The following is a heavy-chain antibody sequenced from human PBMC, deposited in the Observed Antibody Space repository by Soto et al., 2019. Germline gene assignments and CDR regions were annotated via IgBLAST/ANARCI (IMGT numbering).Heavy chain of an antibody. J-gene: IGHJ3*02. Sequence: GGSVRLSCAASGFTFSSYGMHWVRQAPGKGLEWVAVIWYDGSNKYYADSVKGRFTISRDNSKNTLYLQMNSLRAEDTAVYYCARDPVRFGRGNDAFDSRGQGTRVT. D-gene: IGHD3-10*01. CDR3: ARDPVRFGRGNDAFDS. CDR1: GFTFSSYG. CDR2: IWYDGSNK. V-gene: IGHV3-33*01.